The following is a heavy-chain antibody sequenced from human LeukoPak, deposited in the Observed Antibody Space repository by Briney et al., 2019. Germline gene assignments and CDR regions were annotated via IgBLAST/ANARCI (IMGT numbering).Heavy chain of an antibody. CDR1: GYTFTSYD. V-gene: IGHV1-8*01. CDR3: ARSSYYYGMDV. Sequence: GASVTVSCKASGYTFTSYDINWVRQAPGQGLEWLGWMNPNSGNTGYAQKFQGRVTMTRNTSISTAYMELSSLRSEDTAVYYCARSSYYYGMDVWGQGTTVTVSS. J-gene: IGHJ6*02. CDR2: MNPNSGNT.